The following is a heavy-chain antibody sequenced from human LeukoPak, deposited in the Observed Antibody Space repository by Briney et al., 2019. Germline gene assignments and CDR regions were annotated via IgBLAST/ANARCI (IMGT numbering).Heavy chain of an antibody. CDR3: ARDSRAGRYYYGMDV. V-gene: IGHV4-31*03. Sequence: PSETLSLTCTVSGGSISSGGYYWSWIRQHPGKGLEWIGYIYYSGSTYYNPSLKSRVTISVDTSKNQFSLKLSSVTAADTAEYYCARDSRAGRYYYGMDVWGQGTTVTVSS. CDR2: IYYSGST. D-gene: IGHD6-13*01. CDR1: GGSISSGGYY. J-gene: IGHJ6*02.